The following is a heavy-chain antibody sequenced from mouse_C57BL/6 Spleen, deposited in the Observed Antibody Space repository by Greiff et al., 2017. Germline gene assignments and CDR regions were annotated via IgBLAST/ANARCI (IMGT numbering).Heavy chain of an antibody. CDR2: IYPGGGYP. D-gene: IGHD2-5*01. J-gene: IGHJ2*01. CDR1: GYTFTNYW. CDR3: AGGSNSYYFDY. V-gene: IGHV1-63*01. Sequence: VQLQQSGAELVRPGTSVKMSCKASGYTFTNYWIGWAKQRPGHGLEWIGDIYPGGGYPNYNEKFKGKATLTAAKSSSTSYMQVSSLTSEDSAIYYCAGGSNSYYFDYWGQGTTLTVSS.